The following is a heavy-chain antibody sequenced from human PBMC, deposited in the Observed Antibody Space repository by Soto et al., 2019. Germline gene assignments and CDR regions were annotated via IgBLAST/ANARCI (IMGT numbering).Heavy chain of an antibody. J-gene: IGHJ4*02. CDR1: GGFISSYY. CDR2: IYYSGST. Sequence: SETLSLTCTVSGGFISSYYWSWIRQPPGKGLEWIGYIYYSGSTNYNPSLKSRVTISVDKSKNQFSLKLSSVTAAETAVYYCARDEVGADRGSSYGFDYWGQGTMVTAS. CDR3: ARDEVGADRGSSYGFDY. D-gene: IGHD5-18*01. V-gene: IGHV4-59*01.